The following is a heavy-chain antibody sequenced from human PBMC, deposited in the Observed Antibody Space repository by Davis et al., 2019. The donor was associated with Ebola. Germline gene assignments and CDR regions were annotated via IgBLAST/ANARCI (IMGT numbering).Heavy chain of an antibody. V-gene: IGHV1-2*02. Sequence: ASVKVSCKASGYTFTAYHIHWVRQAPGQGLEWMGWIDADSGGTNYAQKFQGRVTMTRDTSISTVYMELSRVISDGTAVYACARDDTSSPSNAFDIWGQGTMVTVSS. D-gene: IGHD6-6*01. CDR3: ARDDTSSPSNAFDI. CDR2: IDADSGGT. J-gene: IGHJ3*02. CDR1: GYTFTAYH.